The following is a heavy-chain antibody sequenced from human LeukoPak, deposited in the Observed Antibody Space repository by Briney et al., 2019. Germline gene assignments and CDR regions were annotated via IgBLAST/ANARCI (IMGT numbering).Heavy chain of an antibody. CDR2: FDSENNKM. J-gene: IGHJ4*02. V-gene: IGHV1-24*01. CDR1: GYSLSDLS. D-gene: IGHD6-19*01. CDR3: ATDRVYRSSGRSWGLFDY. Sequence: ASVKVSCKISGYSLSDLSIHWVREAPGEGLECMGGFDSENNKMVYSQKFQGRVTMTEDTSADTAYMELTSLRSEVTAVYFCATDRVYRSSGRSWGLFDYWGQGTLVIVSS.